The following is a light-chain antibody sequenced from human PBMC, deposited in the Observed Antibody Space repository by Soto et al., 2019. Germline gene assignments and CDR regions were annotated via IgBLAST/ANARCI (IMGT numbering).Light chain of an antibody. CDR2: EVS. CDR3: CSYAGPLDV. CDR1: SSDVCSYNL. Sequence: QSALTQPASVSGSPGQSITISCSGTSSDVCSYNLVSWYQQHPGKAPKLMIYEVSKRPSGVSHRFSVSKSGNTASLTLCGFQAEDEAVYYCCSYAGPLDVFGPGTKLTVL. V-gene: IGLV2-23*02. J-gene: IGLJ1*01.